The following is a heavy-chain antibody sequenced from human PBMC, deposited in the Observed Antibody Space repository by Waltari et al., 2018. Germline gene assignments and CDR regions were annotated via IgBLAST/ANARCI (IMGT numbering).Heavy chain of an antibody. J-gene: IGHJ5*02. CDR3: ASSGIGSSSWYGGVDP. CDR1: GGTFSSYA. D-gene: IGHD6-13*01. V-gene: IGHV1-69*08. CDR2: IIPIFGTA. Sequence: QVQLVQSGAEVKKPGSSVQVSCKASGGTFSSYAISWVRQAPGQGLEWMGRIIPIFGTANYAQKFQGRVTITADKSTSTAYMELSSLRSEDTAVYYCASSGIGSSSWYGGVDPWGQGTLVTVSS.